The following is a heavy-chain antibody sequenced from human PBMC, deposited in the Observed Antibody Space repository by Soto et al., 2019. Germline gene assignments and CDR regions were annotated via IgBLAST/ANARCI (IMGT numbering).Heavy chain of an antibody. Sequence: QVQLVQSGAEVKKPGSSVKVSCKASGGTFSSYTISWVRQAPGQGLEWMGRIIPILGIANYAQKFQGRVTITGEKPKSTAYRELSSLSSEDTAVYYWARGRKTAMVHYYGRDVGAQGTTFTVSS. CDR2: IIPILGIA. CDR1: GGTFSSYT. V-gene: IGHV1-69*02. CDR3: ARGRKTAMVHYYGRDV. J-gene: IGHJ6*02. D-gene: IGHD5-18*01.